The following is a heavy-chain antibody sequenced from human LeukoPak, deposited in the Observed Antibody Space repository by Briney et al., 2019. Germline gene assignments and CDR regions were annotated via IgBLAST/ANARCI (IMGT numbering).Heavy chain of an antibody. V-gene: IGHV3-23*01. D-gene: IGHD6-13*01. CDR3: AKAYSSSCWFDP. CDR2: SSSSGGTT. CDR1: GFSFSSYA. Sequence: GGSLRLSCAASGFSFSSYAMTWVRQATGKGLEWVSGSSSSGGTTYYADSVKGRFTISRDNSKNTLYLQMNSLRPEDTALYYCAKAYSSSCWFDPWGQGTLVTVSS. J-gene: IGHJ5*02.